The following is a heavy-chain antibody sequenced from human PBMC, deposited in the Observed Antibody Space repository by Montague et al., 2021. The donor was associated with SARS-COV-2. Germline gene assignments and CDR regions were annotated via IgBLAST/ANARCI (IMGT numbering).Heavy chain of an antibody. J-gene: IGHJ3*02. CDR1: LPSICRSTYY. Sequence: SETLSLTCSVSLPSICRSTYYWGWIPHLPGTVPKRIRIPSSTWITHYDPSLKSRATLSVDTSKNQFSLRLRPVTAADTAVYYCARFPHGVRSSAFDIWGQGTMVTVSS. V-gene: IGHV4-39*01. CDR3: ARFPHGVRSSAFDI. D-gene: IGHD4-17*01. CDR2: PSSTWIT.